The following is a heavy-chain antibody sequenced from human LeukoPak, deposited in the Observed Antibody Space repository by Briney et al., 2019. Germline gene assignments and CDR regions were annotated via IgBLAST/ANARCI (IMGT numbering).Heavy chain of an antibody. D-gene: IGHD5-18*01. CDR3: ASPDTAMVDAFDI. V-gene: IGHV1-2*02. J-gene: IGHJ3*02. CDR1: GYTFTGYY. Sequence: GSVKVSCKASGYTFTGYYMHWVRQAPGQGLEWMGWINPNSGGTNYAQKFQGRVTMTRDTSISTAYMELSRLRSDDTAVYYCASPDTAMVDAFDIWGQGTMVTVSS. CDR2: INPNSGGT.